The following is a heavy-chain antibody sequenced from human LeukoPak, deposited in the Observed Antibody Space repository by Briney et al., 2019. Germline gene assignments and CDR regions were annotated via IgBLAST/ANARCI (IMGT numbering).Heavy chain of an antibody. CDR3: ARGPKYYDSSGYYYPPHFDY. CDR2: IYPGDSDT. Sequence: GESLKISCKGSGYSFTSYWIGWVRQMPGKGLEWRGIIYPGDSDTRDSPSFQCQVTISADKSISTAYLQWSSLKASDTAMYYCARGPKYYDSSGYYYPPHFDYWGQGTLVTVSS. J-gene: IGHJ4*02. D-gene: IGHD3-22*01. CDR1: GYSFTSYW. V-gene: IGHV5-51*01.